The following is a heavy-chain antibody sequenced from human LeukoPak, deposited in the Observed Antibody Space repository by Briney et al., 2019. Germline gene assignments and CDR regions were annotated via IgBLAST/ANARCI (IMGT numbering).Heavy chain of an antibody. CDR1: GGSISSYY. CDR3: ASYDSSGYCQFDY. V-gene: IGHV4-59*08. J-gene: IGHJ4*02. D-gene: IGHD3-22*01. Sequence: SETLSLTCTVSGGSISSYYWSWIRQPPGKGLEWIGYIYYSGSTNYNPSLKSRVTISVDTSKNQFSLKLSSVTAADTAVYYCASYDSSGYCQFDYWGQGTLVTVSS. CDR2: IYYSGST.